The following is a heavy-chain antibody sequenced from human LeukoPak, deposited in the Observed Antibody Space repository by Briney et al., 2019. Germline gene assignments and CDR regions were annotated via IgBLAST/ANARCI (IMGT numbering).Heavy chain of an antibody. CDR3: ARWRSVAAGNSFDY. J-gene: IGHJ4*02. Sequence: ASVKVSCKASGYTFTSYDINWVRQATGQGLEWMGWMNPNSGNTGYAQKFQGRVTMTRNTFISTAYMELSSLRSEDTAVYYCARWRSVAAGNSFDYWGQGTLVTVSS. CDR2: MNPNSGNT. V-gene: IGHV1-8*01. CDR1: GYTFTSYD. D-gene: IGHD6-19*01.